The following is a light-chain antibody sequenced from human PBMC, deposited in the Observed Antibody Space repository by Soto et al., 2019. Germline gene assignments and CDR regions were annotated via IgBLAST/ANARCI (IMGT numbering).Light chain of an antibody. V-gene: IGKV1-12*01. CDR1: QPVNTW. Sequence: DIQMTQSPSSVSASVGDKITITCRASQPVNTWLAWYQQKPGKAPNLLVHATSTLHRGAPSRFSGSGSGTDFSLTIRNLEPEDFATYYCQRSNSFPYTFGQGTKVDIK. CDR2: ATS. CDR3: QRSNSFPYT. J-gene: IGKJ2*01.